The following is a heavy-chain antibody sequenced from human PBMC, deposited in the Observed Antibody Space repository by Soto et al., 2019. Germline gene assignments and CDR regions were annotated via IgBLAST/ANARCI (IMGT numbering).Heavy chain of an antibody. V-gene: IGHV4-34*01. CDR3: ARVLVTYGGIMVPYNWFDT. Sequence: PSETLSLTCAVYGDSFSGYHWTWIRQSPGQGLEWIGEINLSGNTNYNPSLKSRVTISVDTSKNQFSLKLTFVTAADTAVYYCARVLVTYGGIMVPYNWFDTWGKGNRVTVSS. J-gene: IGHJ5*02. CDR2: INLSGNT. D-gene: IGHD3-16*01. CDR1: GDSFSGYH.